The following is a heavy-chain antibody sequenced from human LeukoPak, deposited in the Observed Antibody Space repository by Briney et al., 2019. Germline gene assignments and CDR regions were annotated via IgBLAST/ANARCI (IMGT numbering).Heavy chain of an antibody. V-gene: IGHV4-34*01. D-gene: IGHD3-10*01. CDR3: ARHAGYYYGSGSYWYAFDI. Sequence: SETLSLTCAVYGGSFSGYYWSWIRQPPGKGLEWIGEINHSGSTNYNPSLKSRVTISVDTSKNQFSLKLSSVTAADTAVYYCARHAGYYYGSGSYWYAFDIWGQGTMVTVSS. CDR1: GGSFSGYY. J-gene: IGHJ3*02. CDR2: INHSGST.